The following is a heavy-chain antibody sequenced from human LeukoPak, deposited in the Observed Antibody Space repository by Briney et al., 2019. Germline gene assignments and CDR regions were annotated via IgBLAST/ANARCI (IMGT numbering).Heavy chain of an antibody. CDR1: GLTFSAYW. J-gene: IGHJ4*02. Sequence: WGTLRLSCAASGLTFSAYWRSWVRQAPGKGLEWVGNIKQDGSEKYYLDSVKGRFTISRDNAKNSLYLQMNSLRAEDTAVYFCTREAAAGIDYWGQGTLVTVSS. CDR2: IKQDGSEK. D-gene: IGHD6-13*01. CDR3: TREAAAGIDY. V-gene: IGHV3-7*01.